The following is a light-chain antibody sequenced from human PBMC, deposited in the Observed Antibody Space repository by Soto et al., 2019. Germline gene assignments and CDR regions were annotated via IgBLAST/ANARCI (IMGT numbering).Light chain of an antibody. CDR2: RAS. V-gene: IGKV1-5*03. CDR3: QQAYSFPIT. CDR1: QDIGTW. J-gene: IGKJ5*01. Sequence: DIQMTQSPSTLSASVGDRVTITCRASQDIGTWLAWYQQKPEKAPKVLIYRASHLESGVPSRFSASGSGTDFTLTINSLQPEDFATYYCQQAYSFPITFGQGTRLEIK.